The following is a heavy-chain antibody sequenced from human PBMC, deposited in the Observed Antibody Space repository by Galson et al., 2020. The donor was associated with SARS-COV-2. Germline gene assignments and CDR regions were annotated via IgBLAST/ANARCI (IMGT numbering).Heavy chain of an antibody. D-gene: IGHD1-7*01. Sequence: SETLSLTCTVSGDSISNGGYYWSWIRQHPGKGLEYIGYIYYSGSTYHNPSLKSRVTISVDGSKNQFSLELSSVTAADTAVYYCARDSWSTATTADAANDAFDIWGQGRVVTVSS. CDR1: GDSISNGGYY. CDR2: IYYSGST. J-gene: IGHJ3*02. CDR3: ARDSWSTATTADAANDAFDI. V-gene: IGHV4-31*03.